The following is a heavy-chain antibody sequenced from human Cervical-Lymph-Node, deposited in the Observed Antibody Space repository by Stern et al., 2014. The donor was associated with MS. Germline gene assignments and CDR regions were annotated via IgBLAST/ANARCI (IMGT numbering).Heavy chain of an antibody. J-gene: IGHJ5*02. CDR3: ARATDL. Sequence: QLQLQESGPGLLRPSETLSLTCTVFGASITSYYWSWIRQPPGKGLEWIGYIYYRGNTNYNASLKGRVAISIGTSKTQFSLRLSSVTAADTAVYYCARATDLWGQGTLVTVSS. CDR2: IYYRGNT. CDR1: GASITSYY. V-gene: IGHV4-59*01.